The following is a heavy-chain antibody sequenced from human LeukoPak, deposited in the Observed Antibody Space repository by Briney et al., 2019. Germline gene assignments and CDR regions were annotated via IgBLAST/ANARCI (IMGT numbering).Heavy chain of an antibody. CDR3: ARESPESSSWYLDY. V-gene: IGHV3-30-3*01. CDR1: GFTFSGYA. J-gene: IGHJ4*02. CDR2: ISFDGSNK. D-gene: IGHD6-13*01. Sequence: GRSLRLSCAASGFTFSGYAVHWVRQAPGKGLEWVALISFDGSNKFYADSVKGRFTISRDNSKNTLYLQTDSVRPEDTAVYHCARESPESSSWYLDYWGQGTLVIVSS.